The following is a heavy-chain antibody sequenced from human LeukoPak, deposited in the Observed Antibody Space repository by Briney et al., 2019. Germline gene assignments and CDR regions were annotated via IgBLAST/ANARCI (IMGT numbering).Heavy chain of an antibody. CDR3: ARGEGGYSGYDFYYFDY. CDR1: GGTFSSYA. D-gene: IGHD5-12*01. V-gene: IGHV1-69*13. CDR2: IIPIFGTA. J-gene: IGHJ4*02. Sequence: ASVKVSCKASGGTFSSYAISWVRQAPGQGLEWMGGIIPIFGTANYAQKFQGRVTITADESTSTAYMELSSLRSEDTAVYYCARGEGGYSGYDFYYFDYWGQGTLATVSS.